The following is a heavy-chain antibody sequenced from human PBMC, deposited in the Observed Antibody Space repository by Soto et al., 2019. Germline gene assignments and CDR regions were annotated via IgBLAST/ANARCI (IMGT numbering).Heavy chain of an antibody. Sequence: PSETPSLTCTVSGGSISSGDYYWSWIRQPPGKGLEWIGYIYYSGSTNYNPSLKSRVTISVDTSKNQFSLKLSSVTAADTAVYYCARDEGGHYDSSGYHYYYGMDVWGQGTTVTVSS. V-gene: IGHV4-61*08. CDR2: IYYSGST. J-gene: IGHJ6*02. D-gene: IGHD3-22*01. CDR1: GGSISSGDYY. CDR3: ARDEGGHYDSSGYHYYYGMDV.